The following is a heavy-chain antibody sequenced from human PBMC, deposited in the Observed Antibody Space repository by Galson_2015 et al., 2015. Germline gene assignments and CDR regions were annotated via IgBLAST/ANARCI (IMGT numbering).Heavy chain of an antibody. CDR3: ARVRGGYDSSGSTYYYYGMDV. V-gene: IGHV3-64*01. CDR2: ISSNGGST. D-gene: IGHD3-22*01. Sequence: SLRLSCAASGFTFCSYAMHWVRQAPGKGLEYVSAISSNGGSTYYANSVKGRFTISRDNSKNTLYLQMGSLRAEDMAVYYCARVRGGYDSSGSTYYYYGMDVWGQGTTVTVSS. CDR1: GFTFCSYA. J-gene: IGHJ6*02.